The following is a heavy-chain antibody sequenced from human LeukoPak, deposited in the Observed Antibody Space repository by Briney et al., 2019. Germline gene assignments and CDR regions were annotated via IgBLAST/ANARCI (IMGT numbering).Heavy chain of an antibody. CDR3: ARHGRTQQMVPLVFFDY. CDR2: IYYSGRT. D-gene: IGHD6-13*01. Sequence: SETLSLACTVSVDSITSSIYYSGCIRQPPGKGLEWLGSIYYSGRTYYNPSIKSRVTTSVDTSKHQFSLKLSSVTAADTAFYYCARHGRTQQMVPLVFFDYWGQGTLAAVSS. CDR1: VDSITSSIYY. J-gene: IGHJ4*02. V-gene: IGHV4-39*01.